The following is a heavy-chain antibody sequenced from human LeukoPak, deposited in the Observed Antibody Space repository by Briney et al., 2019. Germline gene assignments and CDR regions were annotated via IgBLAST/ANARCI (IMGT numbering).Heavy chain of an antibody. CDR2: ISSSSSTI. CDR3: ARDRGITGTTNAFDI. J-gene: IGHJ3*02. D-gene: IGHD1-7*01. Sequence: GGSLRLSCAASGFTFSSYSMNWVRQAPGKGLEWVSYISSSSSTIYYADSVKGRFTISRDNAKNSLYLQMNSLRAEDTAVYYCARDRGITGTTNAFDIWGQRTMVTVSS. CDR1: GFTFSSYS. V-gene: IGHV3-48*01.